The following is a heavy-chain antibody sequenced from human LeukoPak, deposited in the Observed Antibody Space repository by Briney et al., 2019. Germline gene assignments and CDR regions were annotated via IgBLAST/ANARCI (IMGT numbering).Heavy chain of an antibody. J-gene: IGHJ5*02. CDR1: GGSISSTTYY. CDR2: IYYSGST. V-gene: IGHV4-39*01. CDR3: ARQSRGVINVAWFDP. Sequence: SDTLSLTCTVSGGSISSTTYYWGWIRLPPGKGLDWIGNIYYSGSTYYNPSLKSRVTISVDTSKNQFSLKLSSVTAADTAVYYCARQSRGVINVAWFDPWGQGTLVTVSS. D-gene: IGHD3-10*01.